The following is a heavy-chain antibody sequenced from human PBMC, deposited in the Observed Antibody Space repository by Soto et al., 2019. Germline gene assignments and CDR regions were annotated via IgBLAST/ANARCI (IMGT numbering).Heavy chain of an antibody. J-gene: IGHJ5*02. CDR2: ISYDGSNK. V-gene: IGHV3-30-3*01. Sequence: QVQLVESGGGVVQPGRSLRLSCAASGFTFSSYAMHWVRQAPGKGLEWVAVISYDGSNKYYADSVKGRFTISRDNSKNTLYLQMNSLRAEDTAVYYCARDRRDGYNYGFDPWGQGTLVTVSS. CDR3: ARDRRDGYNYGFDP. CDR1: GFTFSSYA. D-gene: IGHD5-12*01.